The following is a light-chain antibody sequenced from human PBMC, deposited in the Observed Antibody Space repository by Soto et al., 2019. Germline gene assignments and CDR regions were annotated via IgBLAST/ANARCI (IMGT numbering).Light chain of an antibody. CDR2: TDN. CDR3: VTWDDSLNGPV. CDR1: SSNIGSHT. J-gene: IGLJ3*02. V-gene: IGLV1-44*01. Sequence: SVLTQPPSASGPPGQRVIISCSGSSSNIGSHTVNWYQHLPGTAPKLLIYTDNQRPSAVPDRFSGSKSGTSASLAISGLQSEDEADYHCVTWDDSLNGPVFGGGTKLTVL.